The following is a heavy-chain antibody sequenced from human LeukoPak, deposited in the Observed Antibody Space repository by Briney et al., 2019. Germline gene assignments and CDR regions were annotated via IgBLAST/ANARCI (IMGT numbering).Heavy chain of an antibody. CDR2: INPSGGST. CDR3: ARCDYGSGSYLCGVDY. J-gene: IGHJ4*02. CDR1: GYTFTSYY. D-gene: IGHD3-10*01. Sequence: GASVKVSCKASGYTFTSYYMHWVRQAPGQGLEWMGIINPSGGSTSYAQKFQGRVTMTRDTSTSTVYMELSSLRSEDTAVYYCARCDYGSGSYLCGVDYWGQGTLVTVSS. V-gene: IGHV1-46*01.